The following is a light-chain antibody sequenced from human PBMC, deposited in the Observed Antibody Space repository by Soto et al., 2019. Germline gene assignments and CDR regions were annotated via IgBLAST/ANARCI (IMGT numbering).Light chain of an antibody. Sequence: QSVLTQPPSASGTPGQRVTISCSGSSSNIGSNYVYWYQQLPGTAPKVLIYRNNQRPSGVPDRFSGSKSGTSASLAISGLRSKDEGDYYCAAWDDSLSGVVFGGGTKLTVL. CDR2: RNN. CDR3: AAWDDSLSGVV. CDR1: SSNIGSNY. J-gene: IGLJ2*01. V-gene: IGLV1-47*01.